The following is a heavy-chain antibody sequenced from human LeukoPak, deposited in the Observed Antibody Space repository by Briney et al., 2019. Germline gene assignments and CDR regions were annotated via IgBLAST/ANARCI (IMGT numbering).Heavy chain of an antibody. D-gene: IGHD6-13*01. CDR2: IIPIFGTA. CDR3: AREWGAAGTFDY. V-gene: IGHV1-69*13. J-gene: IGHJ4*02. CDR1: GGTFSSYA. Sequence: GASVKVSCKASGGTFSSYAISWVRQAPGQGLEWMGGIIPIFGTANYAQKFQGRVTITADESTSTAYMELSSLRSEDTAVYYCAREWGAAGTFDYWGQGTLVTVSS.